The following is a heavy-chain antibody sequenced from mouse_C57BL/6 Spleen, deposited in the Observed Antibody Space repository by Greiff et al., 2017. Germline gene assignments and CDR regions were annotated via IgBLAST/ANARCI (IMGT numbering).Heavy chain of an antibody. V-gene: IGHV5-17*01. Sequence: EVKLMESGGGLVKPGGSLKLSCAASGFTFSDYGMHWVRQAPEKGLEWVAYISSGSSTIYYADTVKGRFTISRDNAKNTLFLQMTSLRSEDTAMYYCARSIYYDYEGYAMDYWGQGTSVTVSS. J-gene: IGHJ4*01. CDR2: ISSGSSTI. CDR3: ARSIYYDYEGYAMDY. CDR1: GFTFSDYG. D-gene: IGHD2-4*01.